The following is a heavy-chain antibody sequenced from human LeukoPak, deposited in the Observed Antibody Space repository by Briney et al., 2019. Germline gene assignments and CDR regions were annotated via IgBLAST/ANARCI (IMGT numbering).Heavy chain of an antibody. D-gene: IGHD6-19*01. CDR3: TRDVSSGWSPWYYYGMDV. CDR1: GFTFGDYA. CDR2: IRSKAYGGTT. J-gene: IGHJ6*02. Sequence: GRSLRLSCTAYGFTFGDYAMSWFRQAPGKGLEWVGFIRSKAYGGTTEYAASVKGRFTISRDDSKSIAYLQMNSLKTEDTAVYYCTRDVSSGWSPWYYYGMDVWGQGTTVTVSS. V-gene: IGHV3-49*03.